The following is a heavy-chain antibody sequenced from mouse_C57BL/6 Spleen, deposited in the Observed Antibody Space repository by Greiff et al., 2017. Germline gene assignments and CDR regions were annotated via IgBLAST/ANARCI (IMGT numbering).Heavy chain of an antibody. CDR1: GFTFSNYW. Sequence: EVKVVESGGGLVQPGGSMKLSCVASGFTFSNYWMNWVRQSPEKGLEWVAQIRLKSDNYATHYAESVKGRFTISRDDSKSSVYLQMNNLRAEDTGIYYCTVYYDYDEGFDYWGQGTTLTVSS. J-gene: IGHJ2*01. V-gene: IGHV6-3*01. CDR3: TVYYDYDEGFDY. D-gene: IGHD2-4*01. CDR2: IRLKSDNYAT.